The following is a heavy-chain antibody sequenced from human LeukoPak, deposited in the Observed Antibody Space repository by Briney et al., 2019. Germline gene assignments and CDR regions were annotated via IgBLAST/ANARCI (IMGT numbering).Heavy chain of an antibody. D-gene: IGHD3-16*01. V-gene: IGHV3-49*04. Sequence: PGGSLRLSCTASGFTFGDYAMSWVRQAPGKGLEWVGFIRSKFYGGTTDYAESVKGRFTISRDGSKSIAYLQMNSLKTEDTAVYYCTRGGGGDPVDYWGQGALVTVSS. CDR2: IRSKFYGGTT. CDR3: TRGGGGDPVDY. J-gene: IGHJ4*02. CDR1: GFTFGDYA.